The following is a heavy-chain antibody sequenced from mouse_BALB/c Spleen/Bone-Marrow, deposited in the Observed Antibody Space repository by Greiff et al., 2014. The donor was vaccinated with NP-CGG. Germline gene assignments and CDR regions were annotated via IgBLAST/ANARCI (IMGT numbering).Heavy chain of an antibody. D-gene: IGHD1-1*01. CDR2: INPSNGRT. J-gene: IGHJ1*01. CDR1: GYTFTSYW. Sequence: VQVVESGAELVKPGASVKLSCKASGYTFTSYWMHWVKQRPGQGLEWIGEINPSNGRTNYNEKFKSKATLTVDKSSSTAYMQLSSLTSEDSAVYYCARYLHYYGSSYGYFDVWGAGTTVTVSS. CDR3: ARYLHYYGSSYGYFDV. V-gene: IGHV1S81*02.